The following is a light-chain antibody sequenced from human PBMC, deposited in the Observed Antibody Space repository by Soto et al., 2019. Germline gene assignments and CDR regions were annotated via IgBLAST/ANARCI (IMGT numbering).Light chain of an antibody. CDR2: EGS. J-gene: IGLJ2*01. CDR1: SSDVGTYNL. CDR3: CSYTGSSTLV. Sequence: QSALTQPASVSGSPGQSITISCTGTSSDVGTYNLVSWYQQHPGKAPKLMIYEGSKRPSGVSNRFSGSKSGNTASLTIFGLHAEDEADYYCCSYTGSSTLVFGGGTKLTVL. V-gene: IGLV2-23*01.